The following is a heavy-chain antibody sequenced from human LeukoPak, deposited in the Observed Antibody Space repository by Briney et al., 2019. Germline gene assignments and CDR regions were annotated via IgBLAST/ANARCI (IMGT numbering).Heavy chain of an antibody. CDR1: GYTFTSYA. CDR2: INTNTGNP. CDR3: ARDGPPYYYYYGMDV. J-gene: IGHJ6*02. V-gene: IGHV7-4-1*02. Sequence: ASVKVSCKASGYTFTSYAMNWVRQAPGQGLEWMGWINTNTGNPTYARGFTGRFVFSLDTSVSTAYLQISSLKAEDTAVYYCARDGPPYYYYYGMDVWGQGTTVTVSS.